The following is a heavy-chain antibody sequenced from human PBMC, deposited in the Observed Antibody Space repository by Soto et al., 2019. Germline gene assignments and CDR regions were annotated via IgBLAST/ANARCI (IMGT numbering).Heavy chain of an antibody. V-gene: IGHV1-18*01. Sequence: ASVKVSCKASGYTFTSYGISWVRQAPGQRLEWMGWISAYNGNTNYAQKLQGRVTMTTDTSTSTSYMELRSLRDEDSAVYCCARDPDGIIDFDYWGQGTQVTVSS. J-gene: IGHJ4*02. CDR1: GYTFTSYG. CDR3: ARDPDGIIDFDY. D-gene: IGHD3-10*01. CDR2: ISAYNGNT.